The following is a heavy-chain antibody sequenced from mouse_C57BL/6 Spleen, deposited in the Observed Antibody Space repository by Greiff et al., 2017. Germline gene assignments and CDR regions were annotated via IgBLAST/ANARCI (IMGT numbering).Heavy chain of an antibody. J-gene: IGHJ2*01. CDR1: GFTFSSYA. CDR2: ISSGGDYI. CDR3: TRGSYASFDY. D-gene: IGHD1-1*02. Sequence: EVKLQESGEGLVKPGGSLKLSCAASGFTFSSYAMSWVRQTPEKRLEWVAYISSGGDYIYYADTVKGRFTISRDNARNTLYLQMSSLKSEDTAMYYCTRGSYASFDYWGQGTTLTVSS. V-gene: IGHV5-9-1*02.